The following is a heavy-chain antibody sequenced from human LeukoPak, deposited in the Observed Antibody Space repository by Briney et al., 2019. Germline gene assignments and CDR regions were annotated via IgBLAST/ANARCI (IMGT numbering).Heavy chain of an antibody. CDR3: ASRSGFYCSGGSCWGGPDDY. V-gene: IGHV4-39*01. Sequence: PSETLSLTCTVSGGSISSSSYYWGWIRQPPGKGLEWIGSIYYSGSTYYNPSLKSRVTISVDTSKNQFSLKLSSVTAADTAVYYCASRSGFYCSGGSCWGGPDDYWGQGTLVTVSS. CDR1: GGSISSSSYY. J-gene: IGHJ4*02. D-gene: IGHD2-15*01. CDR2: IYYSGST.